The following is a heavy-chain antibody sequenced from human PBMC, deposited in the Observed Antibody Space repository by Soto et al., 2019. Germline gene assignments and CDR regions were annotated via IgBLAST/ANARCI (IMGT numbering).Heavy chain of an antibody. Sequence: QVQLVESGGGVVQPGRSLRLSCAASGFTFSSYGMHWVRQAPGKGLEWVAVISYDGSNKYYADSVKGRFTISRDNSKNTLYLQMNSLRAEYTAVYYCAKDGPPPWFDPWGQGTLVTVSS. CDR1: GFTFSSYG. V-gene: IGHV3-30*18. CDR3: AKDGPPPWFDP. CDR2: ISYDGSNK. J-gene: IGHJ5*02.